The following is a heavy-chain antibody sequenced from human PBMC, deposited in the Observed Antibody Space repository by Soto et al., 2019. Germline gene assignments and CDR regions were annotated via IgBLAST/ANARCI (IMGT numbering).Heavy chain of an antibody. Sequence: EVQLVESGGGLVQPGGSLRLACAASGFTVSSHYMTWVRQAPGKGLQWVSVIYTGGSTYYADSVKGRFTISRDNSKNTLYLQMNSLRAEETAVYYCARDRYSYGYYYGTDVW. V-gene: IGHV3-66*01. CDR1: GFTVSSHY. D-gene: IGHD5-18*01. CDR2: IYTGGST. CDR3: ARDRYSYGYYYGTDV. J-gene: IGHJ6*01.